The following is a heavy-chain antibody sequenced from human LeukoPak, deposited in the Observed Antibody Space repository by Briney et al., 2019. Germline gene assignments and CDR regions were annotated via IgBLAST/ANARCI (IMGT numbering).Heavy chain of an antibody. CDR2: INHSGST. J-gene: IGHJ4*02. CDR1: GGSFSGYY. Sequence: PSETLSLTCAVYGGSFSGYYWSWIRQPPGKGLEWIGEINHSGSTNYNPSLKSRVTISVDTSKNQFSLKLSSVTAADTAVYYCAREVAAAGTRYFDYWGQGTLATVSS. D-gene: IGHD6-13*01. V-gene: IGHV4-34*01. CDR3: AREVAAAGTRYFDY.